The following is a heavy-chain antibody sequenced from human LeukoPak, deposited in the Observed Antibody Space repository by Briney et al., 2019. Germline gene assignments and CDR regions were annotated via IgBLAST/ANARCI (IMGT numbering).Heavy chain of an antibody. Sequence: GGSLRLSCAASGFTFSSYAMHWVRQAPGKGLEWVAVISYDGSNKYYADSVKGRFTISRDNSKNTLYLQMNSLRAEDTAVYYCARDPPRYCSSTSCPASYYFDYWGQGTLVTVSS. J-gene: IGHJ4*02. CDR2: ISYDGSNK. CDR1: GFTFSSYA. D-gene: IGHD2-2*01. V-gene: IGHV3-30*04. CDR3: ARDPPRYCSSTSCPASYYFDY.